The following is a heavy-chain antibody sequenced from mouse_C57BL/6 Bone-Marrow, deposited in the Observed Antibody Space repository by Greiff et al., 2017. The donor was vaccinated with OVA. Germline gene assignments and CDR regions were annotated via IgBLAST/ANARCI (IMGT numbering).Heavy chain of an antibody. Sequence: EVQGVESVAELVRPGASVKLSCTASGFNIKNTYMHWVKQRPEQGLEWIGRIDPANGNTKYAPKFQGKATITADTSSNTAYLQLSSLTSEDTAIYYCASYYYSKPAWFAYWGQGTLVTVSA. CDR1: GFNIKNTY. J-gene: IGHJ3*01. D-gene: IGHD2-5*01. CDR3: ASYYYSKPAWFAY. CDR2: IDPANGNT. V-gene: IGHV14-3*01.